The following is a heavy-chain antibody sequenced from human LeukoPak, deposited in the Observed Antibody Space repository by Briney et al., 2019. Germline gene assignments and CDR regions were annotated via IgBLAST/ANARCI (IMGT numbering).Heavy chain of an antibody. J-gene: IGHJ6*02. D-gene: IGHD6-13*01. CDR2: IYHSGST. CDR3: ARDRQSITYIAAAGPTPYYYYGMDV. V-gene: IGHV4-4*02. CDR1: GGSISSSNW. Sequence: SGTLSLTCAVSGGSISSSNWWSWVRQPPGKGLEWIGEIYHSGSTNYNPSLKSRVTISVDKSKNQFSLKLSSVTAADTAVYYCARDRQSITYIAAAGPTPYYYYGMDVWGQGTTVTVSS.